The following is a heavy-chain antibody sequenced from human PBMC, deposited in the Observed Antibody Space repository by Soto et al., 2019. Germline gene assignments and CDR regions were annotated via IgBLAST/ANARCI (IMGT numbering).Heavy chain of an antibody. J-gene: IGHJ4*01. V-gene: IGHV3-23*01. CDR2: ISGSGGST. D-gene: IGHD3-10*01. CDR3: AKFGEYSRPPVAVYFDY. Sequence: GGSLRLSCAASGFTFSSYAMSWVRQAPGKGLEWVSAISGSGGSTYYADSVKGRFTISRDNSKNTLYLQMNSLRAEDTAVHYCAKFGEYSRPPVAVYFDYWGHGTLVTVSS. CDR1: GFTFSSYA.